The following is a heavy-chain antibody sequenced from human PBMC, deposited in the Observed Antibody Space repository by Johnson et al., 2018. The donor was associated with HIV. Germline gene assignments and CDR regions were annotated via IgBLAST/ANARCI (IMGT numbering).Heavy chain of an antibody. J-gene: IGHJ3*02. V-gene: IGHV3-30-3*01. CDR3: ARGMYYNFWSGYGIRWDAFDI. CDR1: GFPFRDSA. Sequence: VQLVESGGGVVQPGTSLTLSCAASGFPFRDSAMHWVRQAPGRGMEWLAVIIFDGVYKHHAESVRGRFTISRDNSKATLYLQMNSLSAGDTAVYYCARGMYYNFWSGYGIRWDAFDIWGQGTMVTVSS. CDR2: IIFDGVYK. D-gene: IGHD3-3*01.